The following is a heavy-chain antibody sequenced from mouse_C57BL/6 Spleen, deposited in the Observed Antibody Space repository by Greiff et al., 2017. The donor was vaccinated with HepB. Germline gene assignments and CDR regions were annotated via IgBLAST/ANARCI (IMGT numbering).Heavy chain of an antibody. V-gene: IGHV14-4*01. CDR1: GFNIKDDY. D-gene: IGHD1-1*01. Sequence: VQLKQSGAELVRPGASVKLSCTASGFNIKDDYMHWVKQRPEQGLEWIEWIDPENGDTEYASKFQGKATITADTSSNTAYLQLSSLTSEDTAVYYCTTSSSYWYFDVWGTGTTVTVSS. CDR2: IDPENGDT. J-gene: IGHJ1*03. CDR3: TTSSSYWYFDV.